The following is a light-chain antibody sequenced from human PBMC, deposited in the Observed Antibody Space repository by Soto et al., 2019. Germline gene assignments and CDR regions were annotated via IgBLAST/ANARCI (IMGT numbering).Light chain of an antibody. Sequence: EIVLTQSPGTLSLSPGERATLSCRASQSVSRNYLVWYQQKPGQAPRLLIYGASGRATGIPARFSGSGSGTEFTLTISSLQSEDFAVYYCLQYNNWPYTFGQGTKVDI. CDR1: QSVSRN. J-gene: IGKJ2*01. CDR2: GAS. CDR3: LQYNNWPYT. V-gene: IGKV3D-15*01.